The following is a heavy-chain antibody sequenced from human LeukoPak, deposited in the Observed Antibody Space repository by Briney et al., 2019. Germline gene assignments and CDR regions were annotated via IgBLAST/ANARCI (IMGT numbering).Heavy chain of an antibody. J-gene: IGHJ6*02. V-gene: IGHV1-8*03. D-gene: IGHD6-13*01. CDR1: GYTFTNYD. CDR2: MNPKSQNT. Sequence: ASVKVSCKASGYTFTNYDVNWVRQATGQGLEWMGWMNPKSQNTGYAQKFQGRVTITTNPSISTAYMELSSLRSEDTAVYYCAKFSTWYLRNGMDVWGQGTTVTVS. CDR3: AKFSTWYLRNGMDV.